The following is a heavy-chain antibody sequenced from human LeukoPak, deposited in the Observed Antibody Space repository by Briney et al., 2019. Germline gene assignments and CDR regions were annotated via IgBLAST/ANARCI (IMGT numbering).Heavy chain of an antibody. CDR2: IYYSGST. CDR3: ARGGAAAGTVPPRFDP. J-gene: IGHJ5*02. D-gene: IGHD6-13*01. Sequence: SQTLSLTCTVPGGSISSGGYYWSWIRQHPGKGLEWIGYIYYSGSTYYNPSLKSRVTISVDTSKNQFSLKLSSVAAADTAVYYCARGGAAAGTVPPRFDPWGQGTLVTVSS. CDR1: GGSISSGGYY. V-gene: IGHV4-31*03.